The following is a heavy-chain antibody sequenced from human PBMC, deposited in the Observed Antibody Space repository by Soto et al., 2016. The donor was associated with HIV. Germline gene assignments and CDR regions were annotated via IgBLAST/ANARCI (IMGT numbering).Heavy chain of an antibody. Sequence: EVQVVESGGGLVKPGGSLRLSCVASGFIFSSYSMNWVRQAPGKGLEWVSSISSSTYIHYADLAKGRFIISRDNAKNSLYLQMNSLRAEDTAVYYCARDGEYGYDRPNYMDVWGKGTTVTVSS. D-gene: IGHD5-12*01. CDR1: GFIFSSYS. J-gene: IGHJ6*03. CDR3: ARDGEYGYDRPNYMDV. CDR2: ISSSTYI. V-gene: IGHV3-21*01.